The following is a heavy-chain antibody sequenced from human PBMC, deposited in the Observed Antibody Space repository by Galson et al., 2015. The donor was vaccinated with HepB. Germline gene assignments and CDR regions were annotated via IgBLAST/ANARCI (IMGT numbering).Heavy chain of an antibody. J-gene: IGHJ4*02. V-gene: IGHV3-11*01. D-gene: IGHD2-8*01. Sequence: SLRLSCAASGFTLSNYSMSWVRLAPGKGPEWVSYIHKSGVGKYYADSVRGRFTISRDDAKNSLYLEMTSLRDDDTAIYYCVRDPNALDHWGQGTLVTVSS. CDR1: GFTLSNYS. CDR3: VRDPNALDH. CDR2: IHKSGVGK.